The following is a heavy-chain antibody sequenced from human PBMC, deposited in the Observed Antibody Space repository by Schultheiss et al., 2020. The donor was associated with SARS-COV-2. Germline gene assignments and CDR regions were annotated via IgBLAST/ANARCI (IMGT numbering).Heavy chain of an antibody. V-gene: IGHV3-9*01. Sequence: GGSLRLSCAASGFTFDDYAMHWVRQAPGKGLEWVSGISWNSGSIAYADSVKGRFTISRDNAKNSLYLQMNSLRAEDTAVYYCAKGRSSSPSSAFDYWGQGTLVTVSS. CDR3: AKGRSSSPSSAFDY. D-gene: IGHD6-6*01. CDR2: ISWNSGSI. CDR1: GFTFDDYA. J-gene: IGHJ4*02.